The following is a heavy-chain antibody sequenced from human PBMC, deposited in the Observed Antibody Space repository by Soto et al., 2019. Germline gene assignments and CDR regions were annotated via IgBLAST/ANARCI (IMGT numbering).Heavy chain of an antibody. J-gene: IGHJ6*03. D-gene: IGHD3-16*01. V-gene: IGHV3-9*01. Sequence: EVQLVESGGGLVQPGRSLRLACAASGFTFDQYTMHWVRQAPGKGLEWVSSITWHSGTIGYADSVKGRFTISRDNAKNSLDLQMNSLRGEDTALYYCAKEMITFGDFNYYYMDVWGNGTTVNVSS. CDR2: ITWHSGTI. CDR3: AKEMITFGDFNYYYMDV. CDR1: GFTFDQYT.